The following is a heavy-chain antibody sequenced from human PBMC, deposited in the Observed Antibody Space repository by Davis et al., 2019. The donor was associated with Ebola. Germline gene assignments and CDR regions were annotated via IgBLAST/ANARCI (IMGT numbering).Heavy chain of an antibody. CDR2: IYYSGST. V-gene: IGHV4-39*07. CDR1: GGSFSSYY. Sequence: SETLSLTCAVYGGSFSSYYWGWIRQPPGKGLEWIGSIYYSGSTYYNPSLESRVTISVDTSKNQFSLKLSSVTAADTAVYYCARGPLPGYSSGKYYYYYGMDVWGQGTTVTVSS. D-gene: IGHD3-9*01. CDR3: ARGPLPGYSSGKYYYYYGMDV. J-gene: IGHJ6*02.